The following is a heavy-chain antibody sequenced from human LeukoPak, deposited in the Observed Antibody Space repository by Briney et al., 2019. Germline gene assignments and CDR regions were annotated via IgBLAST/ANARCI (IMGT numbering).Heavy chain of an antibody. D-gene: IGHD3-10*01. CDR3: ARGLAGVWDCGY. V-gene: IGHV3-21*01. J-gene: IGHJ4*02. CDR1: GLTFSRYN. CDR2: ISSSSSYI. Sequence: GGSLRLSCAASGLTFSRYNMNWLRQAPGRGLEWVSSISSSSSYIYYADSVKGRFTISRDNDKNSLYLQMNSLRAEDTAVYYCARGLAGVWDCGYWGQGTLVTVSS.